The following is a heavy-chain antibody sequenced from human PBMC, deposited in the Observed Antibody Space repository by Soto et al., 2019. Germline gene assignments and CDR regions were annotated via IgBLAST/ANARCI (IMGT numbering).Heavy chain of an antibody. J-gene: IGHJ6*02. CDR3: ASFGTYYDFWSGGMDV. CDR2: IWYDGSNK. Sequence: QVQLVESGGGVVQPGRSLRLSCAASGFTFSSYGMHWVRQAPGKGLEWVAVIWYDGSNKYYADSVKGRFTISRDNSKNTLYLQMNSLRAEETAVYYCASFGTYYDFWSGGMDVWGQGTTVTVSS. V-gene: IGHV3-33*01. CDR1: GFTFSSYG. D-gene: IGHD3-3*01.